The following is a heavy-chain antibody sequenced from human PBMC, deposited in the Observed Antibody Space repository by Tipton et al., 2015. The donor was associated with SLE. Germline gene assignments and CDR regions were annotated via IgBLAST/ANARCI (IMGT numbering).Heavy chain of an antibody. CDR1: GGSFSGYY. D-gene: IGHD6-19*01. J-gene: IGHJ4*02. Sequence: LRLSCAVYGGSFSGYYWSWIRQPAGKGLEWIGRIYTSGSTNYNPSLKSRVTMSVDTSKNQLSLKLSSVTAADTAVYYCARDHPVAGPFDYWGQGTLVTVSS. V-gene: IGHV4-4*07. CDR2: IYTSGST. CDR3: ARDHPVAGPFDY.